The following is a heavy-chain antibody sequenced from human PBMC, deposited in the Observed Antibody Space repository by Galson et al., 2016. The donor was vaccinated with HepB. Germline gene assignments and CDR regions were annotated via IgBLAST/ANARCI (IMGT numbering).Heavy chain of an antibody. Sequence: SLRLSCAASGFTFSNYAMSWVRQAPGKGLEWVSIITSNGDNTNYATSVKGRFTLSRDNSKNTLYLQMNGLRAEDTALDYCAKHLTGSFCYDSWGQGTLVTVSS. J-gene: IGHJ4*02. D-gene: IGHD7-27*01. CDR3: AKHLTGSFCYDS. CDR2: ITSNGDNT. CDR1: GFTFSNYA. V-gene: IGHV3-23*01.